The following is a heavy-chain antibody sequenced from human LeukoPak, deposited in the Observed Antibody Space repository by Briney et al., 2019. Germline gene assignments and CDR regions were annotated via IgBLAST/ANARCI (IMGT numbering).Heavy chain of an antibody. J-gene: IGHJ6*03. CDR2: INPSGGST. CDR1: GYTFTGYY. Sequence: GASVKVSCKASGYTFTGYYMHWVRQAPGQGLEWMGIINPSGGSTSYAQKFQGRVTMTRDMSTSTVYMELSSLRSEDTAVYYCARDGANSDFWSGYYSRHYYYMDVWGKGTTVTVSS. D-gene: IGHD3-3*01. CDR3: ARDGANSDFWSGYYSRHYYYMDV. V-gene: IGHV1-46*01.